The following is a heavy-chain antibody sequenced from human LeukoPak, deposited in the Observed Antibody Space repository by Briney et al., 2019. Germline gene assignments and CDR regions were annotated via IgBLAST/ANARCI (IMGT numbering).Heavy chain of an antibody. D-gene: IGHD5-12*01. Sequence: EASVKVSFKASGYTFTGYYMHWVRQAPGQGLEWMGWINPNSGGTHYAQKFQGRVTMTRDTSISTAYMELSRLRSDDTAVYYCARDYSGYPELWGFDYWGQGTLVTVSS. CDR3: ARDYSGYPELWGFDY. CDR1: GYTFTGYY. J-gene: IGHJ4*02. V-gene: IGHV1-2*02. CDR2: INPNSGGT.